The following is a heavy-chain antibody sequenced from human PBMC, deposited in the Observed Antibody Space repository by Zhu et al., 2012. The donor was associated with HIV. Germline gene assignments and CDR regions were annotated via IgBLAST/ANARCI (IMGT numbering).Heavy chain of an antibody. CDR2: VYHNGRT. J-gene: IGHJ4*02. Sequence: QVQLRESGPGLVKPSETLSLACTVSSFSITSSYYWGWVRQSSGKGLEWIGTVYHNGRTFYNPSLESRVTISVDTSKNQFSLKLRSVTAADTAVYFCARHSRSFNGWSKFDFWGQGTLVTVSS. CDR3: ARHSRSFNGWSKFDF. D-gene: IGHD6-19*01. V-gene: IGHV4-38-2*02. CDR1: SFSITSSYY.